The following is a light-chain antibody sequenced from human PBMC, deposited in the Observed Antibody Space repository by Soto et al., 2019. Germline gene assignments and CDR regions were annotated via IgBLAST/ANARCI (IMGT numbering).Light chain of an antibody. CDR3: ISDTSISTWV. V-gene: IGLV2-14*01. J-gene: IGLJ3*02. Sequence: QSALTQPASVSGSPGQSITISCTGTSSDVGAYNYVSWYQQHPGKAPKLMIYEVSNRPSGVSDRFSGSRSGKTASLTISGLQSEDESDYDCISDTSISTWVLGVGTKMTVL. CDR1: SSDVGAYNY. CDR2: EVS.